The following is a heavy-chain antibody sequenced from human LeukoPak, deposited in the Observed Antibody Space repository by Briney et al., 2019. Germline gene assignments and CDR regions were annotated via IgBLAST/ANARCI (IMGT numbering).Heavy chain of an antibody. J-gene: IGHJ4*02. V-gene: IGHV3-48*03. CDR3: ARSITMFRGLTDY. D-gene: IGHD3-10*01. CDR2: ISSSGSTK. Sequence: GGSLRLSCAASGFTFSSYEMNWVRQAPGKGLEWVSYISSSGSTKYYADSVKGRFTISRDNAKNSLYLQMNSLRAEDTAVYYCARSITMFRGLTDYWGQGTLVTVSS. CDR1: GFTFSSYE.